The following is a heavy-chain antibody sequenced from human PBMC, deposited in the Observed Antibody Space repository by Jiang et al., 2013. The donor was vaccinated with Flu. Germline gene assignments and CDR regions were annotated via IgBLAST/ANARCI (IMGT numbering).Heavy chain of an antibody. Sequence: QLVESGAEVKKPGESLKISCKGSGYSFTSYWIGWVRQMPGKGLEWMGVIFTGDSDTRYSPSFQGQVTISADKSISTAYLEWNSLKASDTAMYYCARWAAAGSDWFDPWGQGTLVTVSS. V-gene: IGHV5-51*01. CDR1: GYSFTSYW. CDR2: IFTGDSDT. D-gene: IGHD6-13*01. CDR3: ARWAAAGSDWFDP. J-gene: IGHJ5*02.